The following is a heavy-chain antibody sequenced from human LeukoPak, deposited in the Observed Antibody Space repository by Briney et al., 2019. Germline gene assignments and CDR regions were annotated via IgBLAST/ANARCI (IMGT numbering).Heavy chain of an antibody. J-gene: IGHJ5*02. D-gene: IGHD4-23*01. CDR2: ISGSGGST. V-gene: IGHV3-23*01. CDR1: GFIFSTHA. CDR3: AKDEKVVTPYNWFDP. Sequence: PGGPLRLSCAASGFIFSTHAMSWVRLAPGKGLEWVSAISGSGGSTYYADSVKGRFTISRDNSKNTLYLQMNSLRAEDTAVYYCAKDEKVVTPYNWFDPWGQGTLVTVSS.